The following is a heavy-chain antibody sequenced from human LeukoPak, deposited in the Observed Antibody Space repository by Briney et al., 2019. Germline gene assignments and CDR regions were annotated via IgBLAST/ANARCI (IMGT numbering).Heavy chain of an antibody. J-gene: IGHJ4*02. D-gene: IGHD5-18*01. CDR2: ISGSGGST. CDR1: GFTFSSYA. Sequence: PGGSLRLSCAASGFTFSSYAMSWVRQAPGQGLEWVSAISGSGGSTYYADSVKGRFTISRDISKNTLYLQMNSLRAEDTAVYYCAKCLNGIQLWLSRYYYFDYWGQGTLVTVSS. V-gene: IGHV3-23*01. CDR3: AKCLNGIQLWLSRYYYFDY.